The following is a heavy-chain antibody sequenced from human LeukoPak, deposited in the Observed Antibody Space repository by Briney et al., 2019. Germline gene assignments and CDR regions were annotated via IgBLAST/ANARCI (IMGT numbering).Heavy chain of an antibody. CDR2: ISTSSAVM. Sequence: PGGSLSLSCAASGFTFSSYSISWVRQAPGKGLEWVSYISTSSAVMYYADSVKGRFTISRDDARNSVSLQMNSLRADDTAVYYCAGDVGYCSGGSCYRWFASWGQGTLVIVSS. V-gene: IGHV3-48*01. D-gene: IGHD2-15*01. CDR1: GFTFSSYS. J-gene: IGHJ5*01. CDR3: AGDVGYCSGGSCYRWFAS.